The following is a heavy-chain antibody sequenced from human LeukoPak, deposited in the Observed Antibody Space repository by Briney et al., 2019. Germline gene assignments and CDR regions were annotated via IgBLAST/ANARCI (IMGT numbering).Heavy chain of an antibody. Sequence: SETLSLTCTVSGGSISSSSYYWGWIRQPPGKGLEWIGSIYYSGTTYYNPSLKSRVTISVDTSKNQFSLKLSSVTAADTAVYYCARDYGGNTNDYYFDYWGQGTLVTVSS. CDR3: ARDYGGNTNDYYFDY. D-gene: IGHD4-23*01. CDR1: GGSISSSSYY. V-gene: IGHV4-39*02. CDR2: IYYSGTT. J-gene: IGHJ4*02.